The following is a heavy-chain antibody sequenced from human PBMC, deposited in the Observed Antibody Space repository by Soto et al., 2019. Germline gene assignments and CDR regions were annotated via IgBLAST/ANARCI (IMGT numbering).Heavy chain of an antibody. Sequence: PGGSLRLSCVASGFSFNPYVMAWVRQAPGKGLEWVSAISSNTSITHYPDSVKGRFTISRDNSKNTLYLQMNSLRDEDTAVYYCARDDGPEGAYYYYYYGMDVWGQGTTVTVSS. D-gene: IGHD3-16*01. CDR2: ISSNTSIT. V-gene: IGHV3-48*02. CDR3: ARDDGPEGAYYYYYYGMDV. CDR1: GFSFNPYV. J-gene: IGHJ6*02.